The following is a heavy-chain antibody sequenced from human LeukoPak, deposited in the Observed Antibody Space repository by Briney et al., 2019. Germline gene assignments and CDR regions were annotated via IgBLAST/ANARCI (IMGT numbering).Heavy chain of an antibody. J-gene: IGHJ4*02. CDR3: ARGRNWGVDEFDQ. Sequence: ASVKVSCKASGYTFTSYDINWVRQATGQGLEWMGWMNPNSGNTGYAQKFQGRVTMTRNTSISTAYMELASLIPEDTAVYYCARGRNWGVDEFDQWGQGTLVTVSS. CDR2: MNPNSGNT. D-gene: IGHD7-27*01. CDR1: GYTFTSYD. V-gene: IGHV1-8*01.